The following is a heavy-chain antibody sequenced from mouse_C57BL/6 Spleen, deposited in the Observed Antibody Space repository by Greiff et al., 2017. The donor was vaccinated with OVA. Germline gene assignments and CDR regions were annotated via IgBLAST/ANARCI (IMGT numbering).Heavy chain of an antibody. J-gene: IGHJ2*01. CDR3: ARGAKFITTVVPYFDY. V-gene: IGHV1-39*01. CDR2: INPTYGTT. D-gene: IGHD1-1*01. CDR1: CYSFPDYY. Sequence: FQLPPSFPALFTPFSSVHISFPASCYSFPDYYLHFVPPIPGPFLYWIGVINPTYGTTSYNQKFKGKATLTVEQSSSTAYMQLNSLTSEDSAVYYCARGAKFITTVVPYFDYWGQGTTLTVSS.